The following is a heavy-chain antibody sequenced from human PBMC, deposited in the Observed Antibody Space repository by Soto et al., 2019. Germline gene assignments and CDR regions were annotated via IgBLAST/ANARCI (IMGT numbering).Heavy chain of an antibody. Sequence: PGGSLRLSCTASGFTFGDYAMSWFRQAPGKGLEWVGFIRSKAYGGTTEYAASVKGRFTISRDDSKSIAYLQMNSLKTEDTAVYYCTRDQYGDYPYYFDYWGQGTLVTVSS. D-gene: IGHD4-17*01. J-gene: IGHJ4*02. CDR1: GFTFGDYA. CDR2: IRSKAYGGTT. V-gene: IGHV3-49*03. CDR3: TRDQYGDYPYYFDY.